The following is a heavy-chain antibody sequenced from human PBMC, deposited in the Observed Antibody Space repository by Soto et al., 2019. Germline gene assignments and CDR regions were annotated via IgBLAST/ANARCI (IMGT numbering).Heavy chain of an antibody. CDR3: ARDVVFARSGYVLDD. J-gene: IGHJ4*01. D-gene: IGHD3-22*01. CDR2: VTSSSSSM. CDR1: GFTFNRYS. Sequence: VGSLRLSCAASGFTFNRYSMNWVRQAPGKGLEWVSSVTSSSSSMLYADSVKGRFTISRDDAKDSLFLQMNSLRADDTAVYYCARDVVFARSGYVLDDCGPGTQV. V-gene: IGHV3-21*01.